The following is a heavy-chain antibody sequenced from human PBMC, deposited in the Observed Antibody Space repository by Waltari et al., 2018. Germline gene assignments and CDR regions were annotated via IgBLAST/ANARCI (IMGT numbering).Heavy chain of an antibody. D-gene: IGHD2-8*01. Sequence: QLQLQESGPGLVKPSETLSLTCTVSGGSISSSSYYWGWIRQPPGKGLEWVGSIYYSGSTYYNPSLKSRVTISADTSKNQFSLKLSSVTAADTAVYYCARHPAMTIMLWYFDLWGRGTLVTVSS. J-gene: IGHJ2*01. CDR2: IYYSGST. V-gene: IGHV4-39*01. CDR1: GGSISSSSYY. CDR3: ARHPAMTIMLWYFDL.